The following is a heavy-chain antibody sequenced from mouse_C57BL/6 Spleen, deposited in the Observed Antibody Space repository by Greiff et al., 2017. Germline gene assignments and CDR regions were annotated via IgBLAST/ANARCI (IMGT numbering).Heavy chain of an antibody. CDR1: GYTFTSYW. D-gene: IGHD4-1*01. J-gene: IGHJ2*01. V-gene: IGHV1-64*01. CDR3: ARGHTGSYYVDY. CDR2: IHPNSGST. Sequence: VQLQQPGAELVKPGASVKLSCKASGYTFTSYWMHWVKQRPGQGLEWIGMIHPNSGSTNYNEKFKSKATLTVDKSSSTAYMQLSSLTSEDSAVYYCARGHTGSYYVDYWGQGTTLTVAS.